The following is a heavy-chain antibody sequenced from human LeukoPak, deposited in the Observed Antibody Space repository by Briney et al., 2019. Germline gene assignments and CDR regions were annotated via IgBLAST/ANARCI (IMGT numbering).Heavy chain of an antibody. D-gene: IGHD2-2*01. Sequence: ASVKVSCKASGYTFTSYDINWVRQATGQGLEWMGWMNPNSGNTGYAQKFQGRVTMTRNTSISTAYMELSSLRSEDTAVYYCARGRYCSTTSCHEPIWFDPWGQGTLVTVSS. J-gene: IGHJ5*02. CDR3: ARGRYCSTTSCHEPIWFDP. CDR1: GYTFTSYD. V-gene: IGHV1-8*01. CDR2: MNPNSGNT.